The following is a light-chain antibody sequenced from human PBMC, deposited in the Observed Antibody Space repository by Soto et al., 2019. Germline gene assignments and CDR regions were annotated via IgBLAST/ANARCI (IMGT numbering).Light chain of an antibody. CDR2: GAS. J-gene: IGKJ5*01. CDR3: QQYGGSPRT. V-gene: IGKV3-20*01. Sequence: EIVLTQSPGTLSLSPGERATLSCRASQSFISSYLAWYQQKPGQAPRLLIYGASSRATGIPDRFSGSGSGTDFTLIISRLEPEDFAMYYCQQYGGSPRTFGQGTRLEIK. CDR1: QSFISSY.